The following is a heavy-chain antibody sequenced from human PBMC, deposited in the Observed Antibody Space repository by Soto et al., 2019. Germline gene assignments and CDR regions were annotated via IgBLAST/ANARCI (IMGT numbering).Heavy chain of an antibody. V-gene: IGHV3-33*01. CDR3: ATDEGNWELPY. CDR1: GFTFSRYG. Sequence: QPGGSLRLSCAASGFTFSRYGMHWVRQAPGKGLEWVSVIWYDGSNEYYADSVKGRFTISRDNSKNTLYLQMNRLRAEDTAMYYCATDEGNWELPYWGRGTLVTVSS. D-gene: IGHD1-26*01. J-gene: IGHJ4*02. CDR2: IWYDGSNE.